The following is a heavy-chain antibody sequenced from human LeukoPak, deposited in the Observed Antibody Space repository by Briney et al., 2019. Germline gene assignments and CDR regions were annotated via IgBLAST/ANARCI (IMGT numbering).Heavy chain of an antibody. CDR2: INRDGSDK. V-gene: IGHV3-7*01. D-gene: IGHD6-19*01. CDR3: ARDVGRGWFDY. CDR1: GFTFSDFW. J-gene: IGHJ4*02. Sequence: GGSLRLSCSASGFTFSDFWMTWVRQAPGKGLEGVGNINRDGSDKSSVDSVDSVKGRFTISRDNAKNSVYLHMNSLRAEDTAVYYCARDVGRGWFDYWGQGSLVTVSS.